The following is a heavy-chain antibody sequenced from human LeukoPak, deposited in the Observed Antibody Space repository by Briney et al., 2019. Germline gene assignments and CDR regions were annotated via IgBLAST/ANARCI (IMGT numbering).Heavy chain of an antibody. CDR3: ATGGIYSLLDY. CDR1: GYTFATYF. J-gene: IGHJ4*02. V-gene: IGHV1-2*02. Sequence: ASVKVSCKTSGYTFATYFMHWVRQAPGQGLEWMGYIKPNSGVTNYAQKFRGRVTMTWDTSISTAYMELRSLRSEDTAVYYCATGGIYSLLDYWGQGTLVTVSS. CDR2: IKPNSGVT. D-gene: IGHD1-26*01.